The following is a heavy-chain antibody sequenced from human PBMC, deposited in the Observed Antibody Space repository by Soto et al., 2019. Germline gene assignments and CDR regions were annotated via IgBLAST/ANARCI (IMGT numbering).Heavy chain of an antibody. CDR2: ISSSSSYI. CDR1: GFTFSSYS. Sequence: EVQLVESGGGLVKPGGSLRLSCAASGFTFSSYSMNWVRQAPGKALEWVSSISSSSSYIYYADSVKGRFTISRDNAKNSLYLQMNSLRAEDTAVYYCARDVKVPGIRPNWFDPWGQGTLVTVSS. D-gene: IGHD1-1*01. V-gene: IGHV3-21*01. CDR3: ARDVKVPGIRPNWFDP. J-gene: IGHJ5*02.